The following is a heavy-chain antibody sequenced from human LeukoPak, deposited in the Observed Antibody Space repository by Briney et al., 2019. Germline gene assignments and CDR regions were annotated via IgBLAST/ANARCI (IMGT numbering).Heavy chain of an antibody. CDR3: ARDYLDIVVVPAAHYYYYGMDV. Sequence: GASVKVSCKASGYTFTGYYMHWVRQAPGQGLEWMGWINPNSGGTNYAQKFQGRVTMTRDTSISTAYMELSRLRSDDTAVYHCARDYLDIVVVPAAHYYYYGMDVWGQGTTVTVSS. CDR2: INPNSGGT. D-gene: IGHD2-2*03. CDR1: GYTFTGYY. J-gene: IGHJ6*02. V-gene: IGHV1-2*02.